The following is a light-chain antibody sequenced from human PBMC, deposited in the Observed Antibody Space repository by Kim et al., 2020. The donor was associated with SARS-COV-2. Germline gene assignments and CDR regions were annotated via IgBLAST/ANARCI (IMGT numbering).Light chain of an antibody. CDR3: QQSYSTPLT. CDR2: AAS. Sequence: SSVGDRVTIPCRASQSISSYLNWYQQKPGKAPKLLIYAASSLQSGVPSRFSGSGSGTDFTLTISSLQPEDFATYYCQQSYSTPLTFGGGTKVDIK. CDR1: QSISSY. J-gene: IGKJ4*01. V-gene: IGKV1-39*01.